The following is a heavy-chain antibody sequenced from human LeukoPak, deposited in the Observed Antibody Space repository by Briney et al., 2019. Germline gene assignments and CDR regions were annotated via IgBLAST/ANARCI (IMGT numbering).Heavy chain of an antibody. J-gene: IGHJ4*02. V-gene: IGHV3-74*01. CDR2: INSDTSST. Sequence: GSLRRSCAASGFTFSNHWMHWVRQAPGKGLVWVSRINSDTSSTNYADSVKGRFTISRDNAKNTLYLQMNSLRAEDTAVYYCARDIAVSGNYFDYWGQGTLVTVSS. CDR3: ARDIAVSGNYFDY. D-gene: IGHD6-19*01. CDR1: GFTFSNHW.